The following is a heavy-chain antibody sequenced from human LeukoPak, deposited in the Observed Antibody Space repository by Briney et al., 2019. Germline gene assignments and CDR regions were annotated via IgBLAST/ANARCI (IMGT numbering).Heavy chain of an antibody. CDR1: RFTFSNYG. CDR2: IWYDGSNK. J-gene: IGHJ4*02. V-gene: IGHV3-33*01. Sequence: GRSLRLSCAASRFTFSNYGMHWVRQAPGKGLVWVAVIWYDGSNKYYADSVKGRFTISRDNSKNTLYLQMNSLRADDTAVYYCARDRSSRSSRRYFDYWGQGTLVTVSS. CDR3: ARDRSSRSSRRYFDY. D-gene: IGHD6-6*01.